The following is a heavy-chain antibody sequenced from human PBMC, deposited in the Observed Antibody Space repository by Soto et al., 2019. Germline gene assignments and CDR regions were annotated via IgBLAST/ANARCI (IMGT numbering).Heavy chain of an antibody. D-gene: IGHD3-3*01. CDR1: GGTFSSYA. CDR2: IIPIFGTA. Sequence: SVKVSCKASGGTFSSYAISWVRQAPGQGLEWMGGIIPIFGTANYAQKFQGRVTITADESTSTAYMELSSLRSEDTAVYYCARDLERVTIFGAVLAESDAFDIWGQGTMVTVSS. V-gene: IGHV1-69*13. CDR3: ARDLERVTIFGAVLAESDAFDI. J-gene: IGHJ3*02.